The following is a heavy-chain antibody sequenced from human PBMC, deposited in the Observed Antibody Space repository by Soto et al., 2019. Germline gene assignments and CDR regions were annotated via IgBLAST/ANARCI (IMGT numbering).Heavy chain of an antibody. J-gene: IGHJ6*03. V-gene: IGHV3-74*01. CDR1: GFTFSSYW. CDR2: INSDGSST. CDR3: ARAGYCSSTSCYYYYYMDV. Sequence: GVSLRLSCAASGFTFSSYWMHWVRQAPGKGLVWVSRINSDGSSTSYADSVKGRFTISRDNAKNTLYLQMNSLRAEDTAVYYCARAGYCSSTSCYYYYYMDVWGKGTTVTVSS. D-gene: IGHD2-2*01.